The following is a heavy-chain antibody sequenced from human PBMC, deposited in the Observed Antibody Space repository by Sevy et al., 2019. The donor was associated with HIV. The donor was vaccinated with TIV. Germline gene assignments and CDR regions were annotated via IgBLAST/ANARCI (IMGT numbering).Heavy chain of an antibody. J-gene: IGHJ4*02. D-gene: IGHD5-18*01. CDR1: GGSISSFY. Sequence: SETLSLTCTVSGGSISSFYWYWIRQSPGKGLEWIGYISYSGSTNYNPSLKSRVTISVDTSKNQFSLKLSSVTAADTAVYYCARRIFSYGYWREFDYWGQGNLVTVSS. CDR2: ISYSGST. CDR3: ARRIFSYGYWREFDY. V-gene: IGHV4-59*01.